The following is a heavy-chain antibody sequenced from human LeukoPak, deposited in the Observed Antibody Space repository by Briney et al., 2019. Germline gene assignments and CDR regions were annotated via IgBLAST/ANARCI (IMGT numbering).Heavy chain of an antibody. CDR2: IHQEGSEK. CDR1: EFTFSSYW. J-gene: IGHJ4*02. CDR3: AREGTTWCPDY. D-gene: IGHD2-8*02. V-gene: IGHV3-7*01. Sequence: GGSLRLSCAASEFTFSSYWMSWVRQAPGKGLKWVANIHQEGSEKYYVDSVRGRFTISRDNAKNSLYLQMNSLRAEDTAVYYCAREGTTWCPDYWGQGTRVTVSS.